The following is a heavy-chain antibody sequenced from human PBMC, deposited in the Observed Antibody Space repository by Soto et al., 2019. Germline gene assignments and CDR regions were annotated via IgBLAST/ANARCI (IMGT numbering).Heavy chain of an antibody. CDR3: ARDGSGGAWGWFDP. D-gene: IGHD3-10*01. CDR1: GYTFIRYA. J-gene: IGHJ5*02. CDR2: IWYDGSNK. V-gene: IGHV3-33*01. Sequence: QVQQEESGGGVVQPGMSLRLSCAASGYTFIRYAMHWVRQAPGKGLEWVAVIWYDGSNKYYADSVKGRFTISRDNSKNTVFLQMDSLRVEDTALYYCARDGSGGAWGWFDPWGQGTLVSVSS.